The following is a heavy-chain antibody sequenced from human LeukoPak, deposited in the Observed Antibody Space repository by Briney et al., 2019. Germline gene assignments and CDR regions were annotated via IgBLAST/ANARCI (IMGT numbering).Heavy chain of an antibody. CDR3: TTGTWIQLWLADY. CDR1: GFTFTNAC. J-gene: IGHJ4*02. V-gene: IGHV3-15*01. D-gene: IGHD5-18*01. Sequence: GGYLTLAWKVSGFTFTNACMSWVRLAPGKGLEWVGHIKSQTDGGTTDYAAPVKGRFTISRDDSKTTLYLQLNSLKTEDTAVYYCTTGTWIQLWLADYWGQGTLVTVSS. CDR2: IKSQTDGGTT.